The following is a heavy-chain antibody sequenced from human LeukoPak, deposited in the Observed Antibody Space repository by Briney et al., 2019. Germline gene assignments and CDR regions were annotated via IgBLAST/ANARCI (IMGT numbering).Heavy chain of an antibody. CDR1: GITLSNYG. D-gene: IGHD3-22*01. J-gene: IGHJ4*02. V-gene: IGHV3-23*01. Sequence: GGSLRLSCAVSGITLSNYGMSWVRQAPGKGLEWVAGISDSGGRTNYADSVKGRFTISRDNPKNTLYLQMNSLGTEDTAVYFCAKRGVVIRVILVGFHKEAYYFDSWGQGALVTVSS. CDR3: AKRGVVIRVILVGFHKEAYYFDS. CDR2: ISDSGGRT.